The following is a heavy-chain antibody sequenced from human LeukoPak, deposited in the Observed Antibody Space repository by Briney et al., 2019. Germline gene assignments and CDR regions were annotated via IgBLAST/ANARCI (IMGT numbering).Heavy chain of an antibody. Sequence: PGGSLRLSCAASGFTFSSYSMNWVRQAPGKGLEWVSSISSSSSYIYYADSVKGRFTISRDNAKNSLYLQMNSLRAGDTAVYYCARASSGSYSYYYYMDVWGKGTTVTVSS. CDR1: GFTFSSYS. D-gene: IGHD1-26*01. V-gene: IGHV3-21*01. J-gene: IGHJ6*03. CDR3: ARASSGSYSYYYYMDV. CDR2: ISSSSSYI.